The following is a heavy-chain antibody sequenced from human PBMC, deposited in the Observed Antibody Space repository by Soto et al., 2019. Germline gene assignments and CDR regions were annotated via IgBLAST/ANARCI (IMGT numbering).Heavy chain of an antibody. V-gene: IGHV4-30-4*01. Sequence: SETLSLTCTVSGGSINSGDYYWSWIRQPPGKGLEWIGYIYYSGSTYYNPSLKSRVIISVDTSKNQFSLKLSSVTAADTAVYFCVRDYFDSSGSPRRDAFDIWGQGTMVTVSS. D-gene: IGHD3-22*01. CDR3: VRDYFDSSGSPRRDAFDI. CDR1: GGSINSGDYY. CDR2: IYYSGST. J-gene: IGHJ3*02.